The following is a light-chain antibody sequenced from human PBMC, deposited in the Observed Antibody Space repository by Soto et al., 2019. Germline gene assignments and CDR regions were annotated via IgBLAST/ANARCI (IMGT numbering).Light chain of an antibody. CDR2: AAS. CDR1: QGISSY. V-gene: IGKV1-8*01. J-gene: IGKJ4*01. Sequence: AIRMTQSPSSFSASTGDRVTITCRASQGISSYLAWYQQKPVKAPKLLIYAASTLQSGVPSRFSGSGSGTDFTLTISCLQSEDFATYYCQQYYSYQLTFGGGTKVEIK. CDR3: QQYYSYQLT.